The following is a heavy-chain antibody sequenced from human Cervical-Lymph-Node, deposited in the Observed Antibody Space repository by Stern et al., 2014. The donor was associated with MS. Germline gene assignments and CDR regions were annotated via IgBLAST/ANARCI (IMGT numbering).Heavy chain of an antibody. V-gene: IGHV4-4*02. CDR3: ARERQQYCNSEGCSYWYFDL. D-gene: IGHD2/OR15-2a*01. Sequence: QVQLQESGPGLVKPSGTLSLTCAVSGGSVSSTNWWSWVRQSPGKGLEWIGHIYHSGASNYRPSPRSRFSLPQNISKTHLSLPLTSVTAADTAVYYCARERQQYCNSEGCSYWYFDLWGRGTLVTVSS. CDR1: GGSVSSTNW. CDR2: IYHSGAS. J-gene: IGHJ2*01.